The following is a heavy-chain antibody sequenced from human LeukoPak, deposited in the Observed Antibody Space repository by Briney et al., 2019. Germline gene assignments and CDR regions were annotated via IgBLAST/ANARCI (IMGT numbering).Heavy chain of an antibody. J-gene: IGHJ5*02. CDR1: GGSISSGGYS. V-gene: IGHV4-30-4*07. Sequence: PSETLSLTCAVSGGSISSGGYSWSWIRQPPGKGLEWIGYIYYSGSTYYNPSLKSRVTISVDTSKNQFSLKLSSVTATDTAVYYCARRKGRLGQQLVNWFDPWGQGTLVTVSS. D-gene: IGHD6-13*01. CDR3: ARRKGRLGQQLVNWFDP. CDR2: IYYSGST.